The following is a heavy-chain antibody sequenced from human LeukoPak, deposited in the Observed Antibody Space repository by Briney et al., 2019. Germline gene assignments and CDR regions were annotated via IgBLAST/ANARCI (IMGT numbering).Heavy chain of an antibody. CDR3: ARAPAEIGGYYPEYFRH. CDR2: IKSGGST. V-gene: IGHV3-74*01. D-gene: IGHD3-22*01. CDR1: GFTFSRYW. J-gene: IGHJ1*01. Sequence: GSLRLSCAASGFTFSRYWMHWVRQAPGKGLVWVSRIKSGGSTNYADSVKGRFTISRDNAKNTVSLQMNSLRAEDTGVYYCARAPAEIGGYYPEYFRHWGQGTLVTVSS.